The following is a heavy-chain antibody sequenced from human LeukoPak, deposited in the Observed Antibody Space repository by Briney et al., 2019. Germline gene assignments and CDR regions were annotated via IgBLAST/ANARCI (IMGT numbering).Heavy chain of an antibody. D-gene: IGHD3-10*01. Sequence: SVKVSCKASGGTFSSYAISWVRQAPGQGLEWMGGIIPIFGTANYAQKFQGRVTITADESTSTAYMELSSLRSEDTAVYYCASGDYYGSGSTMTVYYYYYMDVWGKGTTVTISS. CDR2: IIPIFGTA. CDR3: ASGDYYGSGSTMTVYYYYYMDV. J-gene: IGHJ6*03. V-gene: IGHV1-69*13. CDR1: GGTFSSYA.